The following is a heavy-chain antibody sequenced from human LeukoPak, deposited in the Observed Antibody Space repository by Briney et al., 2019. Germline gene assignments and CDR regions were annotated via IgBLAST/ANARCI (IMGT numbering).Heavy chain of an antibody. Sequence: GGSLRLSCAASGFTFSSYSMNWVRQAPGKGLEWVSYISSSSSTIYYADSVKGRFTISRDNTKNSRYLQRNSLKEEDTAVYECASDGDSAISHWGQGTVIPVSS. V-gene: IGHV3-48*02. J-gene: IGHJ4*02. D-gene: IGHD2-2*01. CDR1: GFTFSSYS. CDR3: ASDGDSAISH. CDR2: ISSSSSTI.